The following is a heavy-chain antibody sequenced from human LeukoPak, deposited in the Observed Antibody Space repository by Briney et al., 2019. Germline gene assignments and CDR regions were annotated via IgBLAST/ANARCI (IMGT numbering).Heavy chain of an antibody. D-gene: IGHD3-22*01. CDR2: IRYDGSSK. J-gene: IGHJ5*02. CDR1: RFIFSSYG. CDR3: ARGPDYYDSSGYYR. V-gene: IGHV3-30*02. Sequence: PGGSLRLSCAASRFIFSSYGMHWVRQPPGKGLEWVAFIRYDGSSKYYADSVKGRFTISRDNSKNTLYLQMNSLRGEDTAVYYCARGPDYYDSSGYYRWGQGTLVTVSS.